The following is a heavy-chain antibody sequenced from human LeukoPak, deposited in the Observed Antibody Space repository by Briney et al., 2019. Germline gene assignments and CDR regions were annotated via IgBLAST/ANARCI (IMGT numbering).Heavy chain of an antibody. D-gene: IGHD3-10*01. CDR1: GFTFSSYW. CDR2: IKQDGSEK. V-gene: IGHV3-7*01. CDR3: AREYGSGSFRY. Sequence: GGSLRLSCAASGFTFSSYWMSWVRQAPGKGLEWVADIKQDGSEKYYVDSVKGRFTISRDNAKNSLYLQMNSLRAEDTAVYYCAREYGSGSFRYWGQGTLVTVSS. J-gene: IGHJ4*02.